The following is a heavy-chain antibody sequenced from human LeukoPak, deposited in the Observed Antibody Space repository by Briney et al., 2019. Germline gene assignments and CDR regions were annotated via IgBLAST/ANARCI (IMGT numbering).Heavy chain of an antibody. V-gene: IGHV3-48*02. CDR2: ITSSSTTI. Sequence: WGSLRLSCAASGFTFSSYNMNWVRQAPGKGLEWVSYITSSSTTIYYADSVKGRFTISRDNAKNSLYLQMNSLRDEDTAVYYCAREPLDFWGQGTMVTVSS. CDR3: AREPLDF. J-gene: IGHJ4*02. CDR1: GFTFSSYN.